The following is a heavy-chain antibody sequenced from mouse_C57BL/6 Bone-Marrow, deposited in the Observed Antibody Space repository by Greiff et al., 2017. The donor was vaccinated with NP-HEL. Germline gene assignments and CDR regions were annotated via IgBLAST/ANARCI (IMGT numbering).Heavy chain of an antibody. J-gene: IGHJ1*03. CDR1: GYSFTDYN. D-gene: IGHD2-4*01. Sequence: VQLKESGPELVKPGASVKISCKASGYSFTDYNMNWVKQSNGKSLEWIGVINPNYGTTSYTQQFRGKATLTVDQSSSTAYMQLNSLTSEDSAVYYCARFYYDYWYVDVWGTGTTVTVSS. V-gene: IGHV1-39*01. CDR3: ARFYYDYWYVDV. CDR2: INPNYGTT.